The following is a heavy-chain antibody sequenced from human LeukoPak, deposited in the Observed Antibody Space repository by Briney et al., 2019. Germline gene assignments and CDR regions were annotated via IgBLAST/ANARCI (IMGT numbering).Heavy chain of an antibody. CDR1: GFTFSSYG. J-gene: IGHJ6*02. D-gene: IGHD1-20*01. CDR2: IWYDGSNK. V-gene: IGHV3-33*01. CDR3: ARPMYNWNDGGYYYGMDV. Sequence: GGSLRLSCAASGFTFSSYGMHWVRQAPGKGLEWVAVIWYDGSNKYYADSVKGRFSISRDNSKNTLYLQMNSLRAEDTAVYYCARPMYNWNDGGYYYGMDVWGQGTTVTVSS.